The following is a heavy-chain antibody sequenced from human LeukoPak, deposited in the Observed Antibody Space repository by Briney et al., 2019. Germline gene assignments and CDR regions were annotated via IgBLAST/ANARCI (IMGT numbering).Heavy chain of an antibody. J-gene: IGHJ4*02. CDR1: GFTFSSYA. Sequence: GGSLRLSCAASGFTFSSYAMSWVRQAPGKGLEWVSAISGSGGSTYYADSVKGRFTISRDNSKNTLYLQMNSLRAEDTAVYYCAKGGKDIVVVPVTLSPDCWGQGTLVTVSA. D-gene: IGHD2-2*01. V-gene: IGHV3-23*01. CDR3: AKGGKDIVVVPVTLSPDC. CDR2: ISGSGGST.